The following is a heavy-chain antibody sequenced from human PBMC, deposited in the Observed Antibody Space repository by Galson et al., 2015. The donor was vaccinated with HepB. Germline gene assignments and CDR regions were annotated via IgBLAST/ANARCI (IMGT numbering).Heavy chain of an antibody. V-gene: IGHV3-30-3*01. D-gene: IGHD3-16*01. Sequence: SLRLSCAASGFTFSSYAMHWVRQAPGKGLEWVAVISYDGSNKYYADSVKGRFTISRDNSKNTLYLQMNSLRAEDTAVYYCARVPGAPPGLGGDYWGQGTLVTVSS. CDR1: GFTFSSYA. J-gene: IGHJ4*02. CDR3: ARVPGAPPGLGGDY. CDR2: ISYDGSNK.